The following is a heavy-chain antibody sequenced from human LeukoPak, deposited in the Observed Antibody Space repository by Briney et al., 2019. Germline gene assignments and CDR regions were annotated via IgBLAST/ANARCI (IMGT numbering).Heavy chain of an antibody. V-gene: IGHV1-18*01. CDR1: GYTFTSYG. D-gene: IGHD3-9*01. Sequence: ASVKVSCKASGYTFTSYGISWVRQAPGQGLEWMGWISAYNGNTNYAQKLQGRVTMTTDTSTSTAYMELRSLRSDDTAVYYCARGDDILTGYFRGFDYWGQGTQVTVSS. J-gene: IGHJ4*02. CDR2: ISAYNGNT. CDR3: ARGDDILTGYFRGFDY.